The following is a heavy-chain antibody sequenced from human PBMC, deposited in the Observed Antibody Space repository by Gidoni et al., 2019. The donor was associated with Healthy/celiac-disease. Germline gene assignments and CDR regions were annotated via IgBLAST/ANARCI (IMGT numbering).Heavy chain of an antibody. CDR2: INHSGST. D-gene: IGHD2-15*01. CDR3: ARGRYCSGGSCYKYSVQYYYYYGMDV. CDR1: GGSFSGYY. V-gene: IGHV4-34*01. J-gene: IGHJ6*02. Sequence: QVQLQQWGAGLLKPSETLSLTCAVYGGSFSGYYWSWIRQPPGKGLEWIGEINHSGSTNYNPSLKSRVTISVDTSKNQFSLKLSSVTAADTAVYYCARGRYCSGGSCYKYSVQYYYYYGMDVWGQGTTVTVSS.